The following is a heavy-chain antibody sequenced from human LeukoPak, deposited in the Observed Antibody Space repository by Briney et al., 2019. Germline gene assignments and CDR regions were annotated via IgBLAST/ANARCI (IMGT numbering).Heavy chain of an antibody. J-gene: IGHJ4*02. Sequence: KSGGSLRLSCAASGLTFSTHTMIWVWVRQAPGKGLEWVSALNGATGVTYYADSVKGRFALSRDSSDSTLYLQMNSLRVEDTAMYYSAIKDGLSGGWYWGYWGQGTQVAVSS. CDR2: LNGATGVT. CDR1: GLTFSTHT. V-gene: IGHV3-23*01. D-gene: IGHD6-19*01. CDR3: AIKDGLSGGWYWGY.